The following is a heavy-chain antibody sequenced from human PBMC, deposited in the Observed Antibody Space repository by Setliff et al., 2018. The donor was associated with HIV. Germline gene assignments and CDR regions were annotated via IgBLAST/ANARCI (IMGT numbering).Heavy chain of an antibody. J-gene: IGHJ4*02. CDR2: IYHSGNT. D-gene: IGHD6-13*01. CDR3: ARGGGRGSWYWDY. V-gene: IGHV4-30-2*01. CDR1: GGFISTGGYS. Sequence: SETLSLTCTVSGGFISTGGYSWSWIRQPPGKGLEWIGYIYHSGNTYYNPSLKSRVSISVDRSKNHFSLRLSSVTAADTAVYYCARGGGRGSWYWDYWGQGTLVTVSS.